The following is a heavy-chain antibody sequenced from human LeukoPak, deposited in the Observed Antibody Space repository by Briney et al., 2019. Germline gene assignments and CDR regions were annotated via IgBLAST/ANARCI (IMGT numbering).Heavy chain of an antibody. D-gene: IGHD4-17*01. CDR2: IIPIFGTA. CDR3: ARGAKNEGVWYGDNADNWFDP. CDR1: GGTFSSYA. Sequence: GASVKVSCKASGGTFSSYAISWVRQAPGQGLEWMGGIIPIFGTANYAQKFQGRVTITADESTSTAYMELSSLRSEDTAVYYCARGAKNEGVWYGDNADNWFDPWGQGTLVTVSS. J-gene: IGHJ5*02. V-gene: IGHV1-69*13.